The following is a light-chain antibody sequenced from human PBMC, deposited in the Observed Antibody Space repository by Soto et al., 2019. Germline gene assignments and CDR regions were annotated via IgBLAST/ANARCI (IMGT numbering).Light chain of an antibody. V-gene: IGKV2-28*01. CDR1: QRLVHSNGYNY. J-gene: IGKJ1*01. CDR3: MQTLRTRT. CDR2: MGS. Sequence: DIVVTQSPLFLPVTPGEPASISCRSSQRLVHSNGYNYLDWYLQKPGQSPQILIYMGSNRASGVPDRVSGSGSGTDFTLTISRVEAEDVGVYYCMQTLRTRTFGQGTKVEI.